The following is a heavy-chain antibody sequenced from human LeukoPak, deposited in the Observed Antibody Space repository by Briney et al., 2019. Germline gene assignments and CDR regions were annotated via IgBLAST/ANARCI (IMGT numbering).Heavy chain of an antibody. J-gene: IGHJ3*02. CDR3: AKDWGYCSSTSCYKEDAFDI. V-gene: IGHV3-23*01. CDR1: EFTFSSYA. D-gene: IGHD2-2*02. Sequence: PGGSLRLSCAASEFTFSSYAMSWVRQAPGKGLEWVSAISGSGGSTYYADSVKGRFTISRDNSKNTLYLQMNSLRAEDTAVYYCAKDWGYCSSTSCYKEDAFDIWGQGTMVTVSS. CDR2: ISGSGGST.